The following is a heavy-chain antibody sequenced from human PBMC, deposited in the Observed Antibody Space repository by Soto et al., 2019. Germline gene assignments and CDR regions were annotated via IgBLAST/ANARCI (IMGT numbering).Heavy chain of an antibody. CDR2: INIDGSST. D-gene: IGHD3-10*01. CDR3: ARSRDGYKFGGDC. J-gene: IGHJ4*02. Sequence: EVQLVESGGGLVQPGGSLRLSCAASGFTLSSYWMHWVRQAPGKGLVWVSRINIDGSSTSYADSVKGRFTISRDNAKNTLYLQVNSLRDEDTAVYYCARSRDGYKFGGDCWGQGTLVTVSS. CDR1: GFTLSSYW. V-gene: IGHV3-74*01.